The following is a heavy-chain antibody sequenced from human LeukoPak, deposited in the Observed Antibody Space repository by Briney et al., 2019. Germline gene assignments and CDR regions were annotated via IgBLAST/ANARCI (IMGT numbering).Heavy chain of an antibody. CDR2: IYTSGST. V-gene: IGHV4-61*02. CDR3: AREGLAMVRGVIPKEAWGWFDP. CDR1: GYSISSGYY. D-gene: IGHD3-10*01. Sequence: SETLSLTCTVSGYSISSGYYWNWIRQPAGKGLEWIGRIYTSGSTNYNPSLKSRATISLDTSKNQFSLQLSSVTATDTAVYYCAREGLAMVRGVIPKEAWGWFDPWGQGTLVTVSS. J-gene: IGHJ5*02.